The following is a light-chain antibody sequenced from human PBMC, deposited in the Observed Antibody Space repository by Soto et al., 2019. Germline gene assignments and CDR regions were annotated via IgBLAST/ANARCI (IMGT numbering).Light chain of an antibody. Sequence: EIVLTQSPGTLSLSPGKRSTLSFRASQSVSSSYLAWYQQKPGQAPRLLIYGASSRATGIPDRFSGSGSGTDFTLTISRLEPEDFAVYYCQQYGSSPVTFGQGTKVDIK. CDR2: GAS. CDR1: QSVSSSY. J-gene: IGKJ1*01. V-gene: IGKV3-20*01. CDR3: QQYGSSPVT.